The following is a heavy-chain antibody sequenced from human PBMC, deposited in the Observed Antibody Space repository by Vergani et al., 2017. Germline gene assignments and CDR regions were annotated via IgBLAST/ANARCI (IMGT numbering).Heavy chain of an antibody. CDR1: GDSTSTGD. J-gene: IGHJ4*02. D-gene: IGHD3-9*01. CDR2: VYFTGST. CDR3: ARRSGIVYDIFSGTQYFFVF. V-gene: IGHV4-61*02. Sequence: QVHLQESGSRLVKPSETLSLTCTVSGDSTSTGDVYWHWVRQSAGRGLEWIGRVYFTGSTTYNPSLKSRVTISVDTSNNHFSLRLNSLTAADTAVYYCARRSGIVYDIFSGTQYFFVFWGQGTLVTVSS.